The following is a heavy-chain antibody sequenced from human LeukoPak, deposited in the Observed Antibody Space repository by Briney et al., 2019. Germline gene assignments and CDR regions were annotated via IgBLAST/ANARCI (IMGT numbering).Heavy chain of an antibody. CDR2: ISYDGSNK. Sequence: PGRSLRLSCAASGFTLSSYAMHWVRQAPGKGLEWVAVISYDGSNKYYADSVKGRFTISRDNSKNTLYLQMNSLRAEDTAVYYCARGDCSSTSCSADYWGQGTLVTVSS. V-gene: IGHV3-30*04. D-gene: IGHD2-2*01. CDR3: ARGDCSSTSCSADY. CDR1: GFTLSSYA. J-gene: IGHJ4*02.